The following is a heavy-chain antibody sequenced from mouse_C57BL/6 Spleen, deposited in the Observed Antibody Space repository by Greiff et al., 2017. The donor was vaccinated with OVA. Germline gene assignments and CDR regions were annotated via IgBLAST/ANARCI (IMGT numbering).Heavy chain of an antibody. V-gene: IGHV1-50*01. J-gene: IGHJ3*01. CDR2: IDPSDSYT. D-gene: IGHD4-1*02. CDR1: GYTFTSYW. CDR3: ARSLNWDEGWFAY. Sequence: QVQLQQPGAELVKPGASVKLSCKASGYTFTSYWMQWVKQRPGQGLEWIGEIDPSDSYTNYNQKFKGKATLTVDTSSSTAYLQLSSLTSEDSAVDYCARSLNWDEGWFAYWGQGTLVTVSA.